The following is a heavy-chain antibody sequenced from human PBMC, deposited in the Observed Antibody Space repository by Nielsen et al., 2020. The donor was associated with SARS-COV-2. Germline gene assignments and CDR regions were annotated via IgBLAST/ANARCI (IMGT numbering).Heavy chain of an antibody. CDR1: GGSVSSGSYY. CDR3: ARATFNYYDSSGFGY. CDR2: IYYSGST. D-gene: IGHD3-22*01. V-gene: IGHV4-61*01. Sequence: SETLSLTCTVSGGSVSSGSYYWSWIRQPPGKGLEWIGYIYYSGSTNYNPSLKSRVTISVDTSKNQFSLKLCSVTAADTAVYYCARATFNYYDSSGFGYWGQGTLVTVSS. J-gene: IGHJ4*02.